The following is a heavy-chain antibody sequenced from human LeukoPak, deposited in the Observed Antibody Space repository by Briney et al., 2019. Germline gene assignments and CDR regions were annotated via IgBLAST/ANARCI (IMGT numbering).Heavy chain of an antibody. J-gene: IGHJ6*04. Sequence: PGGSLRLSCAASGFTFSSYAMNWVRQAPGKGLEWVSYISSSGSTIYYADSVEGRFTISRDNAKNSLYLQMNSLRAEDTAVYYCAELDITMIGGVWGKGTTVTISS. CDR1: GFTFSSYA. D-gene: IGHD3-10*02. V-gene: IGHV3-48*03. CDR2: ISSSGSTI. CDR3: AELDITMIGGV.